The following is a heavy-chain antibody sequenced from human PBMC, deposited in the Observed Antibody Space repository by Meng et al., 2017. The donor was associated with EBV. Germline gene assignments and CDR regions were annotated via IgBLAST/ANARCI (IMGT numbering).Heavy chain of an antibody. V-gene: IGHV1-18*01. J-gene: IGHJ4*02. CDR3: ARVRTFGGVIPPDY. CDR1: GYTFTSYG. Sequence: HVQRVPSGAEGNKPWSSWQGSCKASGYTFTSYGIIWVRQAPGQGLEWMGWISAYNGNTNYAQKLQGRVTMTTDTSTSTAYMELRSLRSDDTAVYYCARVRTFGGVIPPDYWAREPWSPSPQ. CDR2: ISAYNGNT. D-gene: IGHD3-16*02.